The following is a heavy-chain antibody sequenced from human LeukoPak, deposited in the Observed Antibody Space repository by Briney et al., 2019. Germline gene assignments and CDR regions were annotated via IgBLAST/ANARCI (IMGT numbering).Heavy chain of an antibody. CDR2: IWYDGSNK. CDR1: GFTFSSYG. Sequence: GRSLRLSCAVSGFTFSSYGMHWVRQAPGKGLEWVAVIWYDGSNKYYADPVKGRFTISRDNSKNTLYLQMNSLRAEDTAVYYRARDRMKKLGYCSSTSCYGMDVWGKGTTVTVSS. CDR3: ARDRMKKLGYCSSTSCYGMDV. J-gene: IGHJ6*04. V-gene: IGHV3-33*01. D-gene: IGHD2-2*01.